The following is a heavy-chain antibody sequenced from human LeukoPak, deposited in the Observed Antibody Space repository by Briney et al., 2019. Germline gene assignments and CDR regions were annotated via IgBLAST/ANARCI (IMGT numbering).Heavy chain of an antibody. Sequence: PGGSLRLSCAASGFTFSTYWVSWVRQAPGKGLEWVANIHQDGNEKYYVDSVKGRFTISRDNAKNSLYLQMNSLRAEDTAVYYCARGDKFSGAYWGQGTLVTVSS. CDR2: IHQDGNEK. V-gene: IGHV3-7*04. J-gene: IGHJ4*02. CDR1: GFTFSTYW. D-gene: IGHD2-15*01. CDR3: ARGDKFSGAY.